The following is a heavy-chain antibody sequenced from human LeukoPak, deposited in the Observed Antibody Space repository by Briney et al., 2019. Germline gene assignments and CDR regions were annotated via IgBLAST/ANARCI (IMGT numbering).Heavy chain of an antibody. CDR1: GFTFSSYA. D-gene: IGHD6-19*01. V-gene: IGHV3-64D*06. J-gene: IGHJ4*02. CDR3: VKGSSGWYSGTDY. CDR2: ISSNGGST. Sequence: PGGSLRLSCSASGFTFSSYAMHWVRQAPGKGLEYVSAISSNGGSTYYADSVKGRFTISRDNSKNTLYLQMSSLRAGDTAVYYCVKGSSGWYSGTDYWGQGTLVTVSS.